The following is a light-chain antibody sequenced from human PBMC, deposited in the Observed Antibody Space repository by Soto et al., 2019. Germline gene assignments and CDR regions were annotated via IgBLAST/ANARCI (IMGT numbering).Light chain of an antibody. CDR3: SSYTSSSTLWV. CDR2: DVS. J-gene: IGLJ3*02. V-gene: IGLV2-14*03. CDR1: SSDVVGYNY. Sequence: QSALTQPASVSGSPGQSITISCTGTSSDVVGYNYVSWYQHHPGKAPKLMIYDVSNRPSGVSNRFSGSKSGNTASLNICGLEAEDEADYYCSSYTSSSTLWVFGGGTKVTVL.